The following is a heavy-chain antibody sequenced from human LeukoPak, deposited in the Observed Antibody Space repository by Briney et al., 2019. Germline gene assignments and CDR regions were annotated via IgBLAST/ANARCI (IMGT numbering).Heavy chain of an antibody. D-gene: IGHD6-13*01. V-gene: IGHV3-33*01. CDR3: ARGAAAGTYNWFDP. J-gene: IGHJ5*02. Sequence: GGSLRLSCAASGFXFSSYGIHWVRQAPGKGLEWVAVIWYDGSNKYYADSVKGRFTISRDNSKNTLYLQMNSLRAEDTAVYYCARGAAAGTYNWFDPWGQGTLVTASS. CDR1: GFXFSSYG. CDR2: IWYDGSNK.